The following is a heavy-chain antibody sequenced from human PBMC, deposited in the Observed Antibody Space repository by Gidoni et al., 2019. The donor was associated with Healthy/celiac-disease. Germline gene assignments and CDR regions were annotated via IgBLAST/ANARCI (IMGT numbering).Heavy chain of an antibody. V-gene: IGHV3-66*01. CDR3: ARDSDSYHSSSWHGALFDY. CDR2: IYSGGST. D-gene: IGHD6-13*01. CDR1: GFPVSSNY. Sequence: EVQLVESGGGLVQPGGSLSLSCAASGFPVSSNYMSWVRQAPGKGLEWVSVIYSGGSTYYADSVKGRFTISRDNSKNTLYLQMNSLRAEDTAVYYCARDSDSYHSSSWHGALFDYWGQGTLVTVSS. J-gene: IGHJ4*02.